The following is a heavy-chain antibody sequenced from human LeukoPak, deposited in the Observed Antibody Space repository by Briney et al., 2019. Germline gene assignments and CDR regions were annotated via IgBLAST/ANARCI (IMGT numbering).Heavy chain of an antibody. V-gene: IGHV4-34*01. CDR1: GGSFSDYY. D-gene: IGHD3-22*01. CDR2: INDSGST. Sequence: SETLSVTCAVYGGSFSDYYWSWIRQPPGKGLEWIGEINDSGSTNYNPSLKSRVTISVDTSKNQFSLKVNSVTAADTAVYYCARVQDYDSSGHYLGYWGQGILVTVSS. CDR3: ARVQDYDSSGHYLGY. J-gene: IGHJ4*02.